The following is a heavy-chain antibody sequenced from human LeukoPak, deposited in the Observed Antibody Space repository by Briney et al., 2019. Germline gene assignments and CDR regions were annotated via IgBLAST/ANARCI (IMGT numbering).Heavy chain of an antibody. D-gene: IGHD3-3*01. J-gene: IGHJ6*03. Sequence: SETLSLTCTVSGGSVSSSSYYWGWIRQPPGKGLEWIGSIYYSGSTYYNPSLKSRVTISVDTSKNQFSLKLSSVTAADTAVYYCARGRGTIFGVVISYYYYMDVWGKGTTVTVSS. V-gene: IGHV4-39*07. CDR1: GGSVSSSSYY. CDR3: ARGRGTIFGVVISYYYYMDV. CDR2: IYYSGST.